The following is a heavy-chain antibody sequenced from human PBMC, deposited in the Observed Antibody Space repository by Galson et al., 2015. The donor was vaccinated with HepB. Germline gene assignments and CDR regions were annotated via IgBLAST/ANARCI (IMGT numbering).Heavy chain of an antibody. D-gene: IGHD6-19*01. CDR1: GFTFSRYA. CDR3: AKSPRLEQWLVPDLNYYYGMDV. Sequence: SLRLSCAASGFTFSRYAMSWVRQAPGKGLEWVSAIRGSGCSTYYADSVKGRFTISRDNSKNTLYLQMNSLRAEDTAVYYCAKSPRLEQWLVPDLNYYYGMDVWGQGTTVTVSS. J-gene: IGHJ6*02. V-gene: IGHV3-23*01. CDR2: IRGSGCST.